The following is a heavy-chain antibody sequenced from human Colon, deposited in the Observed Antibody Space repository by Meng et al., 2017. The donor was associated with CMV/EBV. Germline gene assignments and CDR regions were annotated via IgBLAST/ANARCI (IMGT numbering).Heavy chain of an antibody. D-gene: IGHD3-3*01. Sequence: GGSLRLSCAASGFTFSSYWMHWVRQAPGEGLVWVSRINTDGSRTNYADSVEGRFTSSRDNAKNTLYLQMSSLRAEDTAVYYCATDPYDVWSGYPTYYFDYWGQGTTVTVSS. V-gene: IGHV3-74*01. CDR2: INTDGSRT. CDR3: ATDPYDVWSGYPTYYFDY. CDR1: GFTFSSYW. J-gene: IGHJ4*02.